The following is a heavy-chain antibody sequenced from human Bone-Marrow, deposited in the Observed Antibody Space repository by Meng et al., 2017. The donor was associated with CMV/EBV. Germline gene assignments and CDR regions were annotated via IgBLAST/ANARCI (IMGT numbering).Heavy chain of an antibody. Sequence: SETLSLTCAVYGGSFSGYYWNWIRQPPGKGLEWIGEINHSGSTNYNPSLKSRVTISVDTSKNQFSLKLSSVTAADTAVYYCARGRGWELDFWGQGTLVTVYS. CDR1: GGSFSGYY. J-gene: IGHJ4*02. CDR2: INHSGST. CDR3: ARGRGWELDF. D-gene: IGHD1-26*01. V-gene: IGHV4-34*01.